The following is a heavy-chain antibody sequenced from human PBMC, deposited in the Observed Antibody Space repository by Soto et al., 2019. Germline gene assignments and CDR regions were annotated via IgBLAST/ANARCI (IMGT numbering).Heavy chain of an antibody. CDR2: IYWDDDK. V-gene: IGHV2-5*02. Sequence: QITLKESGPTLVKPTQTLALTCTFSGFSLDTSGMSVGWIRQPPGKALEWLALIYWDDDKRYSPSLKSRLIITKDTSKNQVVLTMTNMDPVDTATYYCARPRGYDLDYWGQGTLVTVSP. CDR3: ARPRGYDLDY. D-gene: IGHD2-15*01. CDR1: GFSLDTSGMS. J-gene: IGHJ4*02.